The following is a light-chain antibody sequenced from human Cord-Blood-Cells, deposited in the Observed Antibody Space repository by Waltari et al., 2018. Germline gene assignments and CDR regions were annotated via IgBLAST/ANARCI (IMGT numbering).Light chain of an antibody. V-gene: IGKV3D-15*01. Sequence: EIVMTQSPATLSVSPGERATLSCRASQSVSSNLAWYQQTPGQAPRLLIYGASIRATGIPARFSGSGSGTEFTLTISSLQSEDFAVNYCQQYNNWPPLTFGGGTKVEIK. CDR1: QSVSSN. J-gene: IGKJ4*01. CDR2: GAS. CDR3: QQYNNWPPLT.